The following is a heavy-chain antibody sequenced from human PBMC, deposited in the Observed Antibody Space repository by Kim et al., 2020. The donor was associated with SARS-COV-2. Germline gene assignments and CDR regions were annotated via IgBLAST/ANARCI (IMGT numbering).Heavy chain of an antibody. Sequence: SVKVSCKASGGTFTSYAISWVRQAPGQGLEWMGRIIPILGMTNYTQKFQGRVTITADKSTSTAYMELSSLRSEDTAVYYCARQIGAPEAHWFDPWGQGTLVTVSS. V-gene: IGHV1-69*04. CDR1: GGTFTSYA. CDR3: ARQIGAPEAHWFDP. J-gene: IGHJ5*02. CDR2: IIPILGMT. D-gene: IGHD1-26*01.